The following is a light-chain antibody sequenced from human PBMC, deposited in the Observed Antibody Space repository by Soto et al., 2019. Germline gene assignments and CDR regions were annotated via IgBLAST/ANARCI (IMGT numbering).Light chain of an antibody. CDR3: QQYNNWPRT. CDR1: DDVDNN. J-gene: IGKJ1*01. V-gene: IGKV3-15*01. CDR2: GAS. Sequence: EIVMTQSPVTLSVSPGERATLSCGASDDVDNNLAWYQQKPGQAPRVLIYGASTRATGIPARFSGSGSETEFTLTISSLQSEDFAIYYCQQYNNWPRTFGQGTKVEIK.